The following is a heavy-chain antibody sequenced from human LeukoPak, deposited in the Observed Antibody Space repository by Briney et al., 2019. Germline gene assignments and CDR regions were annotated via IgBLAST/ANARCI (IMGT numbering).Heavy chain of an antibody. J-gene: IGHJ3*02. CDR3: AKWSDSKRAFDI. D-gene: IGHD3-3*01. V-gene: IGHV4-59*12. CDR2: IHYSGRY. Sequence: SETLSLTCTVSGYSITSYPWNWIRQSPGKGLEWIGFIHYSGRYTYNPSLRSRVTMYVDRSKNQFSLTVSSVTTADTANYYCAKWSDSKRAFDIWGQGKMVTVSS. CDR1: GYSITSYP.